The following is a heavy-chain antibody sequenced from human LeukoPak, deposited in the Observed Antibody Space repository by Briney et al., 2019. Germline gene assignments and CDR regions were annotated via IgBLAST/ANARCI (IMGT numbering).Heavy chain of an antibody. D-gene: IGHD3-3*01. J-gene: IGHJ6*02. V-gene: IGHV1-69*04. CDR2: IIPTFGIA. Sequence: ASVKVSCKASGGTFSSYAISWVRQAPGQGLEWMGRIIPTFGIANYAQKFQGRVTITADKSTSTAYMELSSLRSEDTAVYYCARDPAIFGAKAYGMDVWGQGTTVTVSS. CDR3: ARDPAIFGAKAYGMDV. CDR1: GGTFSSYA.